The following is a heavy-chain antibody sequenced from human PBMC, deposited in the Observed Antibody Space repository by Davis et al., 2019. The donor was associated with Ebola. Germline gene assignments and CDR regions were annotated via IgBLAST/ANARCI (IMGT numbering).Heavy chain of an antibody. J-gene: IGHJ4*02. V-gene: IGHV3-48*04. CDR3: ARKARHHYSSSSREIDY. Sequence: AGSLRLSCAASGFTFSSYWMHWVRQAPGKGLEWVSYISSSGSTIYYADSVKGRFTISRDNAKNSLYLQMNSLRAEDTAVYYCARKARHHYSSSSREIDYWGQGTLVTVSS. CDR2: ISSSGSTI. D-gene: IGHD6-13*01. CDR1: GFTFSSYW.